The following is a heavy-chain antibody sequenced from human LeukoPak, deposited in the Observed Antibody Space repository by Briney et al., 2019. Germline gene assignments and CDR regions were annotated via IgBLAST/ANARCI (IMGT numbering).Heavy chain of an antibody. J-gene: IGHJ6*02. Sequence: SQTLSLTCAISGDSVSSNSAAWNWIRQSPSRGLEWLGRTYYRSKWYNDYAVSVKSRITINPDTSKNQFSLQLNSVTPEGTAVYYCARDLGDIVATITLTYYYYGMDVWGQGTTVTVSS. CDR2: TYYRSKWYN. D-gene: IGHD5-12*01. CDR3: ARDLGDIVATITLTYYYYGMDV. V-gene: IGHV6-1*01. CDR1: GDSVSSNSAA.